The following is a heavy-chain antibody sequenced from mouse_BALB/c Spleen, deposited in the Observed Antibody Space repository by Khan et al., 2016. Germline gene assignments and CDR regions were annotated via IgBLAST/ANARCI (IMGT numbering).Heavy chain of an antibody. D-gene: IGHD2-14*01. Sequence: LQQSGPELVKPGASVKIPCKASGFTFSDYNMDWVKQSHGKSLEWIGDINPNNGGTIYNQKFKGKATLTVDKSSSTAYMELRSLTSEDTAVYYCARSEGRYDSWFAYWGQGTLVTVSA. CDR1: GFTFSDYN. CDR2: INPNNGGT. V-gene: IGHV1-18*01. J-gene: IGHJ3*01. CDR3: ARSEGRYDSWFAY.